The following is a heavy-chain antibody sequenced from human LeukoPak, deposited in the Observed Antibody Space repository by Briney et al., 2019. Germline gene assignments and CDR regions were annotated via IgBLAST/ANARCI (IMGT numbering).Heavy chain of an antibody. J-gene: IGHJ3*02. CDR2: IYTSGST. CDR1: GGSISSGSYY. Sequence: PSETLSLTCTVSGGSISSGSYYWSWIRQPAGKGLEWIGRIYTSGSTNYNPSLKSRVTISVDTVKNQFSLKLSSVTPADTAVYYCARESLRFSEWSREDAFDIWGQGTMVTVSS. CDR3: ARESLRFSEWSREDAFDI. D-gene: IGHD3-3*01. V-gene: IGHV4-61*02.